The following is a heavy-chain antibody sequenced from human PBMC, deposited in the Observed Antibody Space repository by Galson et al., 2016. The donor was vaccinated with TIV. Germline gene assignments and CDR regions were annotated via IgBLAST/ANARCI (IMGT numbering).Heavy chain of an antibody. J-gene: IGHJ4*02. CDR1: RFSFNTYW. CDR3: ARDFPPGYGSSFNDY. D-gene: IGHD6-13*01. CDR2: INQDGSEK. Sequence: SLRLSCAASRFSFNTYWMSWLRQAPGKGLEWVASINQDGSEKYYVDSVKGRFTISRDNAKNSLFLQMNSLRAEDRAVYYCARDFPPGYGSSFNDYWGQGTLVTVSS. V-gene: IGHV3-7*01.